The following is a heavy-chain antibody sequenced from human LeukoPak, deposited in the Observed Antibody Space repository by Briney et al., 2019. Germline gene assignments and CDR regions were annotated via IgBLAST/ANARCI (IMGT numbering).Heavy chain of an antibody. CDR3: ARRSNPPGRIDH. CDR1: GFTVGYNY. CDR2: IYNSGST. D-gene: IGHD1-14*01. Sequence: GGSLRLSCAASGFTVGYNYMTWVRQAPGKGLEWVAAIYNSGSTYYADSVKGRFTISRDISKNTMYLQMNSLKGEDTAVYYCARRSNPPGRIDHWGQGTLVTVSS. J-gene: IGHJ4*02. V-gene: IGHV3-66*04.